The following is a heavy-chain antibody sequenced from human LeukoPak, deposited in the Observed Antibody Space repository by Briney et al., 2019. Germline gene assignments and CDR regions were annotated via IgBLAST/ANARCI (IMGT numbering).Heavy chain of an antibody. Sequence: GGSLRLSCAASEFTFSSYSMTWVRQAPGKGLEWVSVISAGGTSTFYADSVKGRFTISRDNSKDTLYLQMNSLRAEDTAVYYCAKKLYSGSNPVDYWGQGTLVTVSS. D-gene: IGHD1-26*01. J-gene: IGHJ4*02. CDR1: EFTFSSYS. CDR3: AKKLYSGSNPVDY. CDR2: ISAGGTST. V-gene: IGHV3-23*01.